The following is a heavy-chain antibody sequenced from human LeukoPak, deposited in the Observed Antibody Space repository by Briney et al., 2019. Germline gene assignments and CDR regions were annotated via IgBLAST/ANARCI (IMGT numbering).Heavy chain of an antibody. D-gene: IGHD6-19*01. V-gene: IGHV3-9*01. J-gene: IGHJ4*02. CDR1: GSTFDATA. CDR2: ISWNSGSM. CDR3: AKDLGEAVAGTGFDY. Sequence: GRSLRLSCAASGSTFDATAMHWGRTAPGKGLEWVSGISWNSGSMGYADSVKGRFTISRDNAKNSLYLQMISLRAEDTALYYCAKDLGEAVAGTGFDYWGQGTLVTVSS.